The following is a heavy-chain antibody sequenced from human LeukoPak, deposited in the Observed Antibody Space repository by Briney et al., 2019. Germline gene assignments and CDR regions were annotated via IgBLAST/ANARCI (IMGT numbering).Heavy chain of an antibody. Sequence: SSETLSLTCAVYGGSFSGYYWSWIRQPPGKGLEWIGEMNHSGSTNYNPSLKSRVTISVDTSKNQFSLKLSSVTAADTAVYYCARARGYSYGYYFDYWGQGTLVTVPS. J-gene: IGHJ4*02. CDR2: MNHSGST. V-gene: IGHV4-34*01. CDR1: GGSFSGYY. D-gene: IGHD5-18*01. CDR3: ARARGYSYGYYFDY.